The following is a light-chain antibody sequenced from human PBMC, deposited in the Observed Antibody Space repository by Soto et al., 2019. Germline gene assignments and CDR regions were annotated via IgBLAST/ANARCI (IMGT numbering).Light chain of an antibody. V-gene: IGLV1-40*01. CDR1: SSNIGAGFD. J-gene: IGLJ2*01. CDR2: DNY. CDR3: QSYDSSRRVV. Sequence: QSVLTQPPSVSGAPGQRVTISCTGSSSNIGAGFDVHWYQQLPGTAPKLLVYDNYNRPSGVPDRFSGSRSGTSASLAIAGLQAEDEADYYCQSYDSSRRVVFGGGTKLTVL.